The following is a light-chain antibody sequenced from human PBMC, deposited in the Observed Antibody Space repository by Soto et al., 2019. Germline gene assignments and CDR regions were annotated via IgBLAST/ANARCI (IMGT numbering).Light chain of an antibody. Sequence: EIVLTQSPGTLSLSPGERATLSCRASQSVSSSYLAWYQQKPGQAPRLLIYGASSRATGIPDRFSGSGSGTDFTRTISRLEPADFAVYYCQQYGSSSITFGQGTRLEI. V-gene: IGKV3-20*01. J-gene: IGKJ5*01. CDR2: GAS. CDR3: QQYGSSSIT. CDR1: QSVSSSY.